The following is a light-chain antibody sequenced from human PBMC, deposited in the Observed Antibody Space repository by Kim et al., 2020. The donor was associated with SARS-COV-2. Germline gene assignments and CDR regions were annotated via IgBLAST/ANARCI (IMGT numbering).Light chain of an antibody. J-gene: IGLJ2*01. CDR3: NSRDSSGNHRGVV. Sequence: SSELTQDPAVSVALGQTVRITCQGDSLRSYYASWYQQKPGQAPVLVIYGKNNRPSGIPDRFSGSSSGNTASLTITGAQAEDEADYYCNSRDSSGNHRGVVFGGGTKVTVL. CDR1: SLRSYY. V-gene: IGLV3-19*01. CDR2: GKN.